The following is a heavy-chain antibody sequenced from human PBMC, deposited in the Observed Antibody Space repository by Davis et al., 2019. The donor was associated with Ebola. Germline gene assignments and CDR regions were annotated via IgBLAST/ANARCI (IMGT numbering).Heavy chain of an antibody. D-gene: IGHD5-12*01. CDR3: ARVRATIPLVWFDY. Sequence: PGGSLRLSCAASGFTFSSYWMHWVRQAPGKGLVWVSRINSDGSSTNYADSVKGRFTISRDNAKNTLYLQMNSLRAEDTAVYYCARVRATIPLVWFDYWGQGTLVTVSS. V-gene: IGHV3-74*01. J-gene: IGHJ5*01. CDR2: INSDGSST. CDR1: GFTFSSYW.